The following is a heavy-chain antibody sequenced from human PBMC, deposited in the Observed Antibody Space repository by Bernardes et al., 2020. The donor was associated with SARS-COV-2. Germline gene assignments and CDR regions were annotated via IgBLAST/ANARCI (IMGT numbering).Heavy chain of an antibody. Sequence: SETLSLTCTVSGGSISSYYWSWIRQPAGKGLEWIGRIYTSGSTNYNPSLKSRVTMSVDTSKNQFSLKLSPVTAADTAVYYCARAGSYCSSTSCPAYYYDGRDVWGQGTTVTVSS. D-gene: IGHD2-2*01. V-gene: IGHV4-4*07. J-gene: IGHJ6*02. CDR1: GGSISSYY. CDR3: ARAGSYCSSTSCPAYYYDGRDV. CDR2: IYTSGST.